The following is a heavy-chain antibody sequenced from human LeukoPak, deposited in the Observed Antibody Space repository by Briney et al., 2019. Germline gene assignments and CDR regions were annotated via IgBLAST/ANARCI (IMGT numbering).Heavy chain of an antibody. CDR1: GFTFSSYA. CDR3: ARERYAGYYFDY. J-gene: IGHJ4*02. CDR2: ISYDGSNK. V-gene: IGHV3-30-3*01. Sequence: GGSLRLSCAASGFTFSSYAMHWARQAPGKGLEWVAVISYDGSNKYYADSVKGRFTISRDNSKNTLYLQMNSLRAEDTAVYYCARERYAGYYFDYWGQGTLVTVSS. D-gene: IGHD1-1*01.